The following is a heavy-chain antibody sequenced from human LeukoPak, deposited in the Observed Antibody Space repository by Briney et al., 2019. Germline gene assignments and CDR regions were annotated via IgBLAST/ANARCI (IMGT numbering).Heavy chain of an antibody. CDR3: ARDGNGAQWLVLGYYFDY. Sequence: GGSLRLSCAASGFTFSSYAMHWVRQAPGKGLEWVAVISYDGSNKYYADSVKGRFTISRDNSKNTLYLQMNSLRAEDTAVYYCARDGNGAQWLVLGYYFDYWGQGTLVTVSS. D-gene: IGHD6-19*01. V-gene: IGHV3-30*04. J-gene: IGHJ4*02. CDR2: ISYDGSNK. CDR1: GFTFSSYA.